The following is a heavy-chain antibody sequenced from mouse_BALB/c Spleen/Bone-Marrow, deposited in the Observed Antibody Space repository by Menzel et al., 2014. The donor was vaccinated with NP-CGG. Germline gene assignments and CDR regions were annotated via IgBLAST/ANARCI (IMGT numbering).Heavy chain of an antibody. CDR3: ARRGTGVDY. J-gene: IGHJ2*01. D-gene: IGHD4-1*01. CDR1: GYTFTNYW. Sequence: VKLMESGAELVRPGTSVKISCKASGYTFTNYWLGWVKQRPGHGLEWIGDIYPGGGYTNYNEKFKGKATLTADTSSSTAYMQLSSLTSGDSAVYFCARRGTGVDYWGQGTTLTVSS. V-gene: IGHV1-63*02. CDR2: IYPGGGYT.